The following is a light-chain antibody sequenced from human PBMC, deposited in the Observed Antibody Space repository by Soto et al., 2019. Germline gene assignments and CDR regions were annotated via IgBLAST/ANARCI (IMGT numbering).Light chain of an antibody. Sequence: EIVMTQSPATLSVSPGERTTLSCRASQSVSSNLAWYQQKPGQAPRLLIYGASTRATGIPARFSGSGSGTDFTLTISSLQSEDFAVYYCQQYNNWPPRDSFGPGTKLEIK. CDR3: QQYNNWPPRDS. J-gene: IGKJ2*01. V-gene: IGKV3-15*01. CDR1: QSVSSN. CDR2: GAS.